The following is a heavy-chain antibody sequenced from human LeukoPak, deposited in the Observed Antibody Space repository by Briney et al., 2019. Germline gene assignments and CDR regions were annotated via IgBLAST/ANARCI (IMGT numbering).Heavy chain of an antibody. CDR1: GFTFSSYA. CDR2: ISYDGSNK. V-gene: IGHV3-30-3*01. J-gene: IGHJ4*02. D-gene: IGHD2-8*01. Sequence: GGSLRLSCAASGFTFSSYAMHWVRQAPGKGLEWVAVISYDGSNKYYADSVKGRFTISRDNSKNTLYLQMNSLRAEDTAVYYCARAGGIFLYHFDYWGQGTLVTVSS. CDR3: ARAGGIFLYHFDY.